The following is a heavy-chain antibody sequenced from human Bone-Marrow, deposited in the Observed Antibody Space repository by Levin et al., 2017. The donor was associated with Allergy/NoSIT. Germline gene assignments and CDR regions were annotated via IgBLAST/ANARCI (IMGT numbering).Heavy chain of an antibody. CDR2: ISYDGSNK. D-gene: IGHD3-10*01. CDR1: GFTFSSYG. J-gene: IGHJ4*02. CDR3: AKESITMVQGVIMGFDY. V-gene: IGHV3-30*18. Sequence: RAGGSLRLSCAASGFTFSSYGMHWVRQAPGKGLEWVAVISYDGSNKYYADSVKGRFTISRDNSKNTLYLQMNSLRAEDTAVYYCAKESITMVQGVIMGFDYWGQGTLVTVSS.